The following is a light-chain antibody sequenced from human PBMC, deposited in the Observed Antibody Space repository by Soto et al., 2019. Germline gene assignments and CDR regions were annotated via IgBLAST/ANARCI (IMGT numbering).Light chain of an antibody. CDR1: STDVGGYNA. V-gene: IGLV2-14*01. Sequence: QSVLSQPASVSGSPGQTITISCTGTSTDVGGYNAVSWYQHHPGKAPKLIIYEVTHRPPGVSDRFSASKSGNTASLTISGLQAEDEADYYCNSFRVSHLDVFGTGTKVTVL. J-gene: IGLJ1*01. CDR2: EVT. CDR3: NSFRVSHLDV.